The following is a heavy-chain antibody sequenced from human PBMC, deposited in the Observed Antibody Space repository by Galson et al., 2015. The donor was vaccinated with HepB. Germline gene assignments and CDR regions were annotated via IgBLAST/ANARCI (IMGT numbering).Heavy chain of an antibody. CDR1: GFTFSSYA. V-gene: IGHV3-30-3*01. D-gene: IGHD5-18*01. CDR3: ARDRKKWIQLWNYYFDY. CDR2: ISYDGSNK. Sequence: SLRLSCAASGFTFSSYAMHWVRQAPGKGLEWVAVISYDGSNKYYADSVKGRFTISRDNSKNTLYLQMNSLRAEDTAVYYCARDRKKWIQLWNYYFDYWGQGTLVTVSS. J-gene: IGHJ4*02.